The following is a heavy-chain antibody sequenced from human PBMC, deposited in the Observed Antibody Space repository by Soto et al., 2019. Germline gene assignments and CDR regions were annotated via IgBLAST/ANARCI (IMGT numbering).Heavy chain of an antibody. V-gene: IGHV1-3*01. D-gene: IGHD5-12*01. CDR2: INAGNGNT. CDR1: GYTFTSYA. CDR3: ASGDIVATIMDAFDI. Sequence: QVQLVQSGAEVKKPGASVKVSCKASGYTFTSYAMHWVRQAPGQRLEWMGWINAGNGNTKYSQKFQGRVTITRDTSASTAYMELSSLRSEDTAVYYCASGDIVATIMDAFDIWGQGTMVTVSS. J-gene: IGHJ3*02.